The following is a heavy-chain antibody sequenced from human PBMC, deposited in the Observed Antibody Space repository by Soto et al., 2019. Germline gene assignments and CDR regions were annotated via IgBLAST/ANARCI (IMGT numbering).Heavy chain of an antibody. D-gene: IGHD2-15*01. CDR1: GYSFTSYW. CDR2: IYPGDSDT. CDR3: ARSAHTGYGGNAGGY. V-gene: IGHV5-51*06. Sequence: GESLKISCKGSGYSFTSYWIGWVRQMPGKGLEWMGIIYPGDSDTRYSPSFQGQVTISADKSISTAYLQWSSLKASDTAMYYCARSAHTGYGGNAGGYWGQGTLVTVSS. J-gene: IGHJ4*02.